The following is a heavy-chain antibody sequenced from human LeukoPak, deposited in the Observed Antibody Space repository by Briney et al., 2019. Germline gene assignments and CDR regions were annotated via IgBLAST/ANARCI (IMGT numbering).Heavy chain of an antibody. V-gene: IGHV3-64D*06. CDR3: VKDLGQQWLVSYFDY. CDR1: GLTFSSYA. J-gene: IGHJ4*02. Sequence: PGGSLRLSCSASGLTFSSYAMHWVRQAPGKGLECVSAISSNGGSTYYADSVKGRFTISRDNSKNTLYLQMSSLRAEDTAVYYCVKDLGQQWLVSYFDYWGQGTLVTVSS. D-gene: IGHD6-19*01. CDR2: ISSNGGST.